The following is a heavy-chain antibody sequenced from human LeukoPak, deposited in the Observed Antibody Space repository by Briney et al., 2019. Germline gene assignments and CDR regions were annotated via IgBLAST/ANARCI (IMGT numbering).Heavy chain of an antibody. CDR1: GFPFSSYW. CDR3: ASDSPYYGMDV. J-gene: IGHJ6*02. V-gene: IGHV3-74*01. CDR2: INSDGRAT. Sequence: GGSLRLSCAASGFPFSSYWMHWVRQVPGKGLLWVSRINSDGRATIYADSVRGRFTISRDNAKNTLYLQMNGLRVEDTAVYHCASDSPYYGMDVWGQGTTATVSS.